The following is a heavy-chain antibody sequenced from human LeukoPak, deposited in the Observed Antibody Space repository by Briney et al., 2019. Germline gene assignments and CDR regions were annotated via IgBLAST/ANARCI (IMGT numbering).Heavy chain of an antibody. CDR1: GGSISSYY. Sequence: PSETLSLTCTVSGGSISSYYWSWIRQPPGKGLEWIGYIYYSGSTNYNPSLKSRVTISVDTSKNQFSLKLSSVTAADTAVYYCASVKTNYGSVPFDPWGQGTLVTVSS. J-gene: IGHJ5*02. D-gene: IGHD3-10*01. CDR2: IYYSGST. V-gene: IGHV4-59*08. CDR3: ASVKTNYGSVPFDP.